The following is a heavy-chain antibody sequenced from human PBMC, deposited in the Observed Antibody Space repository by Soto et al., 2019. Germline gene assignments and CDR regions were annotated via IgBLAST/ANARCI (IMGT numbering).Heavy chain of an antibody. CDR1: GFTFSSYG. J-gene: IGHJ6*02. Sequence: QVQLVESGGGVVQPGRSLRLSCAASGFTFSSYGMHWVRQAPAKGLEWVAVISYDGSNKYYADCVKGRFTISRDNSKNTLDMQMNRLRAEDTAVYYWAKDVVVGATTRLGDYYYYYGMDVWGQGTTVTVSS. D-gene: IGHD1-26*01. CDR2: ISYDGSNK. V-gene: IGHV3-30*18. CDR3: AKDVVVGATTRLGDYYYYYGMDV.